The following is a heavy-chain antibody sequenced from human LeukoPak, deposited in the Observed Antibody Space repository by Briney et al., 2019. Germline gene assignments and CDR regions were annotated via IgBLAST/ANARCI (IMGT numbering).Heavy chain of an antibody. D-gene: IGHD6-19*01. CDR3: ARVLYSSGWYFDY. V-gene: IGHV1-69*05. J-gene: IGHJ4*02. Sequence: GASVKVSCKASGGTFNSYAISWVRQAPGQGLEWMGGIIPIFGTANYAQKFQGRVTITTDESTSTAYMELSSLRSEDTAVYYCARVLYSSGWYFDYWSQGTLVTVSS. CDR1: GGTFNSYA. CDR2: IIPIFGTA.